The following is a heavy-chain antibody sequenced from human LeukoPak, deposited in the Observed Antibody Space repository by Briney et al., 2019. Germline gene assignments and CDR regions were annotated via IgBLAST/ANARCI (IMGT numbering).Heavy chain of an antibody. V-gene: IGHV1-8*02. CDR2: MNPNNGNT. J-gene: IGHJ5*02. CDR1: GGTFISYA. CDR3: VRDGEGVAISVNYWFDP. Sequence: GASVKVSCKASGGTFISYAINWVRQASGQGLEWMGWMNPNNGNTGYAQKFQGRVTMTRDTSISTAYMELRGLRSEDTAVYYCVRDGEGVAISVNYWFDPWGQGTLVTVSS. D-gene: IGHD3-10*01.